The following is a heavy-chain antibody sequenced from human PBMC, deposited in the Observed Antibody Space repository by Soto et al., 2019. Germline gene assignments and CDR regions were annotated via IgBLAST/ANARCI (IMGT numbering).Heavy chain of an antibody. CDR1: GGIFSTYA. Sequence: QVQLVQSGAEVKKPGSSVKVSCKASGGIFSTYAISWLLQAPGQGLEWMGGIIPLFGTPNYAQRFQGRVTITADESTSTAYMELSRLRSEDTAVYYCARDRDDYGSGNYYNRIDFWGQGPLVTVSS. CDR3: ARDRDDYGSGNYYNRIDF. J-gene: IGHJ4*02. CDR2: IIPLFGTP. D-gene: IGHD3-10*01. V-gene: IGHV1-69*01.